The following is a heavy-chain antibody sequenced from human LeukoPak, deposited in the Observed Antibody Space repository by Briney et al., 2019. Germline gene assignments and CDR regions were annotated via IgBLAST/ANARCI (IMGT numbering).Heavy chain of an antibody. D-gene: IGHD6-6*01. CDR2: IKDDGTKI. V-gene: IGHV3-7*01. CDR1: GFTFNTSW. CDR3: VRDVGISSSL. Sequence: GGSLRLSCATSGFTFNTSWVNWVRQAPGKGLEWVANIKDDGTKIYYLDSVKGRFTISRDNAKNSLYLQMNSLRAEDTAIYYCVRDVGISSSLWGQGTLVTVSS. J-gene: IGHJ4*02.